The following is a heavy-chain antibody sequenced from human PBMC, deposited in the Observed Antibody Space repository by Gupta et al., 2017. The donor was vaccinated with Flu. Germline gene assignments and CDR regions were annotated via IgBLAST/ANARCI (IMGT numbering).Heavy chain of an antibody. CDR1: GFTFSSYE. J-gene: IGHJ4*02. CDR2: ISSSAVT. Sequence: EVQLVESGGGLVQPGGSLRLSCAASGFTFSSYELSWVRLAPRKGLEWVSYISSSAVTYYTDSGKGRFTISRDNAKNSVYLQMNSLRAEDTAFYYCARGHWDSWGQGTRVTVSS. CDR3: ARGHWDS. V-gene: IGHV3-48*03.